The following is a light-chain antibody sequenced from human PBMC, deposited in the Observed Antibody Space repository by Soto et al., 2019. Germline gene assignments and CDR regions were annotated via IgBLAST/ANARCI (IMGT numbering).Light chain of an antibody. V-gene: IGLV2-14*01. CDR3: SSYTSSSADV. J-gene: IGLJ1*01. CDR1: SSDVGGYNY. Sequence: QSALTQSASVSGSPGQSITISCTGTSSDVGGYNYVSWYQQHPGKAPKLMIYDVSNRPSGVSNRFSGSKSGNTASLTISGLQAEDEGDYYCSSYTSSSADVFGTGTKVTVL. CDR2: DVS.